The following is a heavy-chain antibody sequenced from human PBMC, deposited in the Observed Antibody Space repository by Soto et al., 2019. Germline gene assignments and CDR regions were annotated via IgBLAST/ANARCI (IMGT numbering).Heavy chain of an antibody. Sequence: GESLKISCQGSGYTFTTYWITWVPQMPGRGLEWMGRIDPSDSYTNYSPSFQGHVTISADKSTNTAYLEWRSLKASDSAIYYCACTRQDYGDRAYDYWGPGAMVTVSS. CDR3: ACTRQDYGDRAYDY. J-gene: IGHJ4*02. CDR1: GYTFTTYW. D-gene: IGHD2-21*02. V-gene: IGHV5-10-1*01. CDR2: IDPSDSYT.